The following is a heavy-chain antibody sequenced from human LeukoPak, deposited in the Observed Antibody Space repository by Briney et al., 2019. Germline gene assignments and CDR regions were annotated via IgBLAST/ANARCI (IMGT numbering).Heavy chain of an antibody. V-gene: IGHV1-2*02. CDR2: INPNSGGT. CDR3: ARPRDSSGWYGGED. D-gene: IGHD6-19*01. CDR1: GYTFTGYY. J-gene: IGHJ4*02. Sequence: ASVKGSWQASGYTFTGYYMHWVRQAPVPRLVGIGWINPNSGGTNYAQKFQGRVTMTRDTSISTAYMELSRLRSDGTAVYYCARPRDSSGWYGGEDWGQGTLVTVSS.